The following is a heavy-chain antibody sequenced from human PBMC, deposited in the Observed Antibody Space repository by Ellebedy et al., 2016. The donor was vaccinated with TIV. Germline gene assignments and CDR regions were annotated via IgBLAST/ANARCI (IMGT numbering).Heavy chain of an antibody. CDR1: GFPFSSYW. CDR2: IWNDGSNQ. Sequence: GESLKISCAASGFPFSSYWMNWVRQAPGKGLEWVAVIWNDGSNQHYADSVKGRFTISRDNSKNTVYLQTNNLRVEDTAVYYCARDKLWGWFDPWGQGTLVTVSS. J-gene: IGHJ5*02. D-gene: IGHD3-10*01. V-gene: IGHV3-33*08. CDR3: ARDKLWGWFDP.